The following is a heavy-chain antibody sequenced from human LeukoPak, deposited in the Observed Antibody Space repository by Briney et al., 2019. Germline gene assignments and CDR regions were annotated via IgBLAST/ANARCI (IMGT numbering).Heavy chain of an antibody. Sequence: GASVKVSCKASGYTFTSYGISWVRQAPGQGLEWMGWISAYNGNTNYAQKLQGRVTMTTDTSTSTAYMELRSLRSDDTAVYYCASRRRYSYGFQDAFDIWGQGTMVTVSS. CDR1: GYTFTSYG. D-gene: IGHD5-18*01. J-gene: IGHJ3*02. CDR3: ASRRRYSYGFQDAFDI. CDR2: ISAYNGNT. V-gene: IGHV1-18*01.